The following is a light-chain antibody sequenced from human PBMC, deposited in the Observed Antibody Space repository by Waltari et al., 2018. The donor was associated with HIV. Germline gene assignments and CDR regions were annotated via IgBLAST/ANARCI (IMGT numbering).Light chain of an antibody. CDR2: EVS. V-gene: IGLV2-23*02. Sequence: QSALTQPASVSGSHGQSITISCTGTSSDVGCYNLVSWYQQNPDKAPKLMIDEVSKRPAGVSNRFSGSKSGNTASLTISGLQAEDEAAYYCCSYAGSSTLIFGGGTKLTVL. CDR1: SSDVGCYNL. CDR3: CSYAGSSTLI. J-gene: IGLJ2*01.